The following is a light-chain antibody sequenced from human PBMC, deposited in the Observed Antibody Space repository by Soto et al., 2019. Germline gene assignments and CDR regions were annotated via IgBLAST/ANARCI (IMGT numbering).Light chain of an antibody. CDR1: SSDVGGYSY. Sequence: QSVLTQPASVSGSPGQSITISCTGTSSDVGGYSYVSWYQHHPGKAPKLLIYDVTTRPSGVSDRFSGSKSGNTASLTISGLQAEYEADYYSSSYSTSSITPFGTGTMVTVL. J-gene: IGLJ1*01. CDR3: SSYSTSSITP. CDR2: DVT. V-gene: IGLV2-14*03.